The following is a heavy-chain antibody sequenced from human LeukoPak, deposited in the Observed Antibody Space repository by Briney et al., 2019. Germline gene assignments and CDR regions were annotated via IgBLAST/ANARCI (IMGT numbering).Heavy chain of an antibody. D-gene: IGHD6-6*01. CDR3: AKDTLYSSSSLDY. Sequence: GGSLRLSCAASGFTFDDYAMHWVRQAPGEGLEWVSLIGGDGGHTYYADSVKGRFTISRDNSRNSLFLQMNSLGPEDTALYYCAKDTLYSSSSLDYWGQGTLVTVSS. V-gene: IGHV3-43*02. J-gene: IGHJ4*02. CDR2: IGGDGGHT. CDR1: GFTFDDYA.